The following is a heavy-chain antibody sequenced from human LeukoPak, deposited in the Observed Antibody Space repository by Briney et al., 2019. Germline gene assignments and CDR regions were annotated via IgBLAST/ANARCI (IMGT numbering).Heavy chain of an antibody. CDR1: GFTVSSNY. J-gene: IGHJ3*02. Sequence: GGSLRLSCAASGFTVSSNYMSWVRQAPGKGLEWVSVIYSGGSTYYADSVKGRFTISRDNSKNTLYLQMNSLRAEDTAVYYCAREYGDYTGYAFDIWGQGTMVTVSS. CDR2: IYSGGST. CDR3: AREYGDYTGYAFDI. D-gene: IGHD4-17*01. V-gene: IGHV3-66*01.